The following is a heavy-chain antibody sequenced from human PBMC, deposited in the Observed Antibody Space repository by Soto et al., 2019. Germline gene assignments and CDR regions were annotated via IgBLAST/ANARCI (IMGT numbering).Heavy chain of an antibody. CDR3: ARVPFVNFGDSVPFDY. V-gene: IGHV1-8*01. D-gene: IGHD4-17*01. Sequence: VQLLQSGAEVKKPGASVKVSCKTSGFTFTSYDINWVRQATGQGLEWMGWVNPNSGDTDYAQKFQGIVTMTRNTSITTAYLELSSLSSEDTAVYYCARVPFVNFGDSVPFDYWGQGTLVTVSS. CDR2: VNPNSGDT. J-gene: IGHJ4*02. CDR1: GFTFTSYD.